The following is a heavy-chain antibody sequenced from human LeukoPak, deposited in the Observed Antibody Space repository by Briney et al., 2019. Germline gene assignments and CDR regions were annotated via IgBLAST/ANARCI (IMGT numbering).Heavy chain of an antibody. CDR2: ISAYNGNT. V-gene: IGHV1-18*01. Sequence: ASVKVSCKASGYTFTSYGISWVRQAPGQGLEWMGWISAYNGNTNYAQKLQGRVTMTTDTSTSTAYMELRSLRSDDTAVYYCASVRGTVVAPPYGMDVWGQGTTVTVSS. CDR3: ASVRGTVVAPPYGMDV. J-gene: IGHJ6*02. D-gene: IGHD2-15*01. CDR1: GYTFTSYG.